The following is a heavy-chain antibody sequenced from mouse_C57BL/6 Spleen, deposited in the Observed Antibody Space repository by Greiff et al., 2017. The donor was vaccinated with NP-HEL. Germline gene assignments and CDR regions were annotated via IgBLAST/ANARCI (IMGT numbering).Heavy chain of an antibody. CDR1: GYTFTSYW. D-gene: IGHD1-1*01. Sequence: VQLQQPGAELVMPGASVKLSCKASGYTFTSYWMHWVKQRPGQGLEWIGEIDPSDSYTNYNQKFKGQSTLTVDKSSSTAYMQLSSLTSEDSAVYYCARSTTVVAYYFDYWGQGTTLTVSS. J-gene: IGHJ2*01. V-gene: IGHV1-69*01. CDR3: ARSTTVVAYYFDY. CDR2: IDPSDSYT.